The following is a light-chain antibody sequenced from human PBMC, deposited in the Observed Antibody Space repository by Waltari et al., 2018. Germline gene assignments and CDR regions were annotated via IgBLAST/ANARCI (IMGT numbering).Light chain of an antibody. CDR2: AAS. Sequence: ATQMTQSPSSLSASVGDSVTITCRASQGIRNDLGWYQQKPGRAPKLLIYAASNLQSGVPSRFSGSGSGTDFTLTISSLQPEDFATYYCLQDYNYPSSFGQGTKLEI. V-gene: IGKV1-6*02. J-gene: IGKJ2*03. CDR3: LQDYNYPSS. CDR1: QGIRND.